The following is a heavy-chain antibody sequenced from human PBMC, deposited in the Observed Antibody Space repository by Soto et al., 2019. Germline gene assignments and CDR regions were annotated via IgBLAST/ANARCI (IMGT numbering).Heavy chain of an antibody. CDR3: ASRGPPYYYYGMDV. J-gene: IGHJ6*02. CDR2: IKQDGSEK. D-gene: IGHD3-16*01. CDR1: GFTFSSYW. Sequence: WGSLRLSCAASGFTFSSYWMSWVRQAPGKGLEWVANIKQDGSEKYYVGSVKGRFTISRDNAKNSLYLQMNSLRAEDTAVYYCASRGPPYYYYGMDVWGQGTTVTVSS. V-gene: IGHV3-7*03.